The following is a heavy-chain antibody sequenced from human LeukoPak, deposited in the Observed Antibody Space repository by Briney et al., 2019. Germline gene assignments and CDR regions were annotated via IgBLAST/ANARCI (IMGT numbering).Heavy chain of an antibody. J-gene: IGHJ4*02. Sequence: SETLSLTCAVYGGSFSGYYWSWIRQPPGKGLEWIGEINHSGSTNYNPSLQSRVTISVATSKNQFSLKLSSVTAADTAVYYCARAFLTGYPGALEFDSRGQGTLVTVSS. V-gene: IGHV4-34*01. CDR1: GGSFSGYY. CDR3: ARAFLTGYPGALEFDS. D-gene: IGHD3-9*01. CDR2: INHSGST.